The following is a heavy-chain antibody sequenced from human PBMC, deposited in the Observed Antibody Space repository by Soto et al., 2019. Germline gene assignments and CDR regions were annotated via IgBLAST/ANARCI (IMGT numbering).Heavy chain of an antibody. D-gene: IGHD4-17*01. V-gene: IGHV2-5*01. Sequence: QITLKESGPTLVKPTQTLTLTCTFSGFSLNTGGAGVGWIRQPPGTALEWLALIYWNEDRRYSPSLKSRLTITEDTSKNQVVLTMTNMDPVDTATYYCAHRGYGDYPRDNWFDPWGQGTLVTVSS. CDR1: GFSLNTGGAG. CDR3: AHRGYGDYPRDNWFDP. CDR2: IYWNEDR. J-gene: IGHJ5*02.